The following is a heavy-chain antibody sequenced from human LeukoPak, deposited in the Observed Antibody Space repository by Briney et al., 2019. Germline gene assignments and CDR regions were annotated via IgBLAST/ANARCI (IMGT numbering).Heavy chain of an antibody. V-gene: IGHV3-74*01. J-gene: IGHJ6*02. CDR2: INSDGSST. CDR1: GFTFSSYW. D-gene: IGHD4-11*01. CDR3: ARGLNSLYYYYGMDV. Sequence: GGSLRLSCAASGFTFSSYWMHWVRQAPGKGLVWVSRINSDGSSTSYADSVKGRFTISRDNAKNTLYLQMNSLRAEDTAVYYCARGLNSLYYYYGMDVWGQGTTVTVSS.